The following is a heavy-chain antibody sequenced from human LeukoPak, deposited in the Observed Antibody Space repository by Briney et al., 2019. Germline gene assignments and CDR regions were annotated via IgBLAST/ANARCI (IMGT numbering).Heavy chain of an antibody. CDR1: GFTFSNYA. J-gene: IGHJ4*02. Sequence: GGSLRLSCAASGFTFSNYAMSWVRQAPGKGLEWVSSISGGGGNTYYADSVKGRFTISRDNSKNTPFLQMNSLRAEDTAVYYCASAGYSTYWGQGALVTVSS. V-gene: IGHV3-23*01. D-gene: IGHD6-13*01. CDR2: ISGGGGNT. CDR3: ASAGYSTY.